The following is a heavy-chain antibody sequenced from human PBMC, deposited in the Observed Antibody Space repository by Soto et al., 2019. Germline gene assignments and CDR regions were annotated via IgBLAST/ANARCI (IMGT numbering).Heavy chain of an antibody. J-gene: IGHJ6*02. D-gene: IGHD2-21*02. CDR2: ISAYNGNT. V-gene: IGHV1-18*01. CDR3: ARHIVVVTATSYGMDV. Sequence: GASVKVSCKASGYTFTSYGISWVRQAPGQGLEWTGWISAYNGNTNYAQKLQGRVTMTTDTSTSTAYMELRSLRSDDTAVYYCARHIVVVTATSYGMDVWGQGTTVTVSS. CDR1: GYTFTSYG.